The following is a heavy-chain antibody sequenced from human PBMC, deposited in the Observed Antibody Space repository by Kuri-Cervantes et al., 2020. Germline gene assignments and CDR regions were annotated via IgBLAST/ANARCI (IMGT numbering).Heavy chain of an antibody. CDR1: GFTFSSYE. J-gene: IGHJ4*02. CDR2: ISYDSSVI. CDR3: AREPDGVGVAGFLYY. V-gene: IGHV3-48*03. D-gene: IGHD6-19*01. Sequence: SCAASGFTFSSYEMNWVRQAPGKGLEWVSYISYDSSVIDYADSVKGRFTISRDNAKNSLFLQMNSLRADDTAVYYCAREPDGVGVAGFLYYWGLGTLVTVSS.